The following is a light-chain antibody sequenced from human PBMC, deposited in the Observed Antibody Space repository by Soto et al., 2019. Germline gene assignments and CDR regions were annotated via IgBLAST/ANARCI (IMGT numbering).Light chain of an antibody. J-gene: IGKJ1*01. CDR1: QSVSSH. V-gene: IGKV3-20*01. CDR3: HQCDSSPWT. CDR2: GAS. Sequence: EIVMTQSPATLSVSPGERATLSCRATQSVSSHLAWYQQKLGQAPRLLIYGASSRATGIPDRFSGSGSGTDFTLTISRLEPEDFAVFYCHQCDSSPWTFGQGTKVDIK.